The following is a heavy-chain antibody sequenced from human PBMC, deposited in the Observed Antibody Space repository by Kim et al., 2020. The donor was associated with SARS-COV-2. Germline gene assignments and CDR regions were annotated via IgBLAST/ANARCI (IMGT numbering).Heavy chain of an antibody. CDR2: ISWNSGSI. V-gene: IGHV3-9*01. CDR3: AKDYVAPVMTTVTLNGGMDV. CDR1: GFTFDDYA. D-gene: IGHD4-17*01. J-gene: IGHJ6*02. Sequence: GGSLRLSCAASGFTFDDYAMHWVRQAPGKGLEWVSGISWNSGSIGYADSVKGRFTISRDNAKNSLYLQMNSLRAEDTALYYCAKDYVAPVMTTVTLNGGMDVWGQGTTVTVSS.